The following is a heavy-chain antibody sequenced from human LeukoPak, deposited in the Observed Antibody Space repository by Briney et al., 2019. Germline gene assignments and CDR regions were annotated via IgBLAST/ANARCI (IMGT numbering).Heavy chain of an antibody. CDR2: TYYRSKWYN. Sequence: SQTLSLTCAISGDSVSTDSAGWNWIRQSPSRGLEWLGRTYYRSKWYNDYAVSVKSRITINPDTSKNQFPLQLNSVTPEDTAVYYCARSYGSGSSIDYWGQGTLVTVSS. J-gene: IGHJ4*02. D-gene: IGHD3-10*01. CDR3: ARSYGSGSSIDY. V-gene: IGHV6-1*01. CDR1: GDSVSTDSAG.